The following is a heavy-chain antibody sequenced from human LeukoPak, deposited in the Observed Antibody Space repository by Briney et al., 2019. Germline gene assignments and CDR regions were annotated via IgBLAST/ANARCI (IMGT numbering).Heavy chain of an antibody. V-gene: IGHV3-53*01. CDR1: GFTVSSNY. Sequence: QAGGSLRLSYAASGFTVSSNYMSWVRQAPGKGLEWVSVIYSGGSTYYADSVKGRFTISRDNSKNTLYLQTNSLRAEDTAVYYCARDLGSEIDYWGQGTLVTVSS. D-gene: IGHD3-10*01. CDR3: ARDLGSEIDY. J-gene: IGHJ4*02. CDR2: IYSGGST.